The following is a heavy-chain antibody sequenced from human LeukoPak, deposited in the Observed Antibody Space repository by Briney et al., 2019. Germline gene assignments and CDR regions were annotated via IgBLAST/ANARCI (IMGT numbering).Heavy chain of an antibody. CDR2: INHSGST. D-gene: IGHD4-11*01. V-gene: IGHV4-34*01. CDR3: ARGGVTTGGFDP. J-gene: IGHJ5*02. CDR1: GGSFSGYY. Sequence: PSETLSLTCAVYGGSFSGYYWSWIRHPPGKGMEWIGEINHSGSTNYNPSLKSRVTISVDTSKNQFSLKLTSVTAADTAVYYCARGGVTTGGFDPWGQGTLVTVSS.